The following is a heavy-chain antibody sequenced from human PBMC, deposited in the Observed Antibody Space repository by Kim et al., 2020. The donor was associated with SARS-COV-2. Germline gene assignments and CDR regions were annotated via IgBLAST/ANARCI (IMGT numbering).Heavy chain of an antibody. J-gene: IGHJ6*02. CDR1: GDTFNNYA. D-gene: IGHD3-10*01. Sequence: SVKVSCKTSGDTFNNYAINWVRQAPGQGLEWMGGIIPIFGTTNFARKFQVRVTITADESTSTVYVELNSLRSEDTAVYYCARGKYGSASWELDYYFYYHMDVWGQGTTVTVSS. CDR2: IIPIFGTT. V-gene: IGHV1-69*13. CDR3: ARGKYGSASWELDYYFYYHMDV.